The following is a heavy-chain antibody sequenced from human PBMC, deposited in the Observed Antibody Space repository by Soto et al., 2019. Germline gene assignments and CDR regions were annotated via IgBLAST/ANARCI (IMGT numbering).Heavy chain of an antibody. CDR3: ARGAIPDYDFWSGYYPPDAFDI. Sequence: GASVKVSCKASGYTFTSYYMHWVRQAPGQGLEWMGIINPSGGSTSYAQKFQGRVTMTRDTSTSTVYMELGSLRSEDTAVYYRARGAIPDYDFWSGYYPPDAFDIWGQGTMVTVSS. CDR2: INPSGGST. D-gene: IGHD3-3*01. J-gene: IGHJ3*02. V-gene: IGHV1-46*01. CDR1: GYTFTSYY.